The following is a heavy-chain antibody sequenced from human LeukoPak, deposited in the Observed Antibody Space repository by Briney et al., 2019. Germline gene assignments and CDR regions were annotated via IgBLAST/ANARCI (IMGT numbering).Heavy chain of an antibody. D-gene: IGHD1-20*01. CDR3: ARDRGQYNWNHYYYYYYIDV. Sequence: SVKVSCKASGGTFSSYAISWVRQAPGQGLEWMGGIIPIFGTANYAQKFQGRVTITTDESTSTAYMELSSLRSEDTAVYYCARDRGQYNWNHYYYYYYIDVRGKGTTVTVSS. CDR2: IIPIFGTA. CDR1: GGTFSSYA. V-gene: IGHV1-69*05. J-gene: IGHJ6*03.